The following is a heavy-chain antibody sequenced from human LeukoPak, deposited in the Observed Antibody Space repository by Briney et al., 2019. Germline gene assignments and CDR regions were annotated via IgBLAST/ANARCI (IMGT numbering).Heavy chain of an antibody. V-gene: IGHV1-69*13. Sequence: SVKVSCKASGGTFSSYAISWVRQAPGQGLEWMGGIIPIFGTANYAQKFQGRVTITADESTSTAYMELSSLRSEDTAVYYCARGAVAATPFDYWGQGTLSPSPQ. J-gene: IGHJ4*02. CDR3: ARGAVAATPFDY. D-gene: IGHD2-15*01. CDR2: IIPIFGTA. CDR1: GGTFSSYA.